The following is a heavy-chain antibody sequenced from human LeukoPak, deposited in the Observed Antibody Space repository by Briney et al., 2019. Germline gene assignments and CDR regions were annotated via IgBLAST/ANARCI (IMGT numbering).Heavy chain of an antibody. CDR3: ARAVGSSSLGLVDP. J-gene: IGHJ5*02. CDR1: GFTFSDHY. D-gene: IGHD6-6*01. Sequence: PGGSLRLSCAASGFTFSDHYMDWVRQAPGKGLEWVSAISGSGGSTYYADSVKGRFTISRDNSKNTLYLQMNSLRAEDTAVYYCARAVGSSSLGLVDPWGQGTLVTVSS. CDR2: ISGSGGST. V-gene: IGHV3-23*01.